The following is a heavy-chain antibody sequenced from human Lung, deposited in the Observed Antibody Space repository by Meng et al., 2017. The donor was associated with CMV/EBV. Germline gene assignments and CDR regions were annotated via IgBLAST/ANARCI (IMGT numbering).Heavy chain of an antibody. Sequence: GXXRLSCAASGFTFSSYAMHWVRQAPGKGLEWLAVISYDGSDKYYTDSVKGRFTISRDSSKNTLLLQMNSLRAEDTAVYYCARRNFYCTNGVCYLDYWGQGTLVTVS. CDR2: ISYDGSDK. D-gene: IGHD2-8*01. V-gene: IGHV3-30*04. CDR3: ARRNFYCTNGVCYLDY. J-gene: IGHJ4*02. CDR1: GFTFSSYA.